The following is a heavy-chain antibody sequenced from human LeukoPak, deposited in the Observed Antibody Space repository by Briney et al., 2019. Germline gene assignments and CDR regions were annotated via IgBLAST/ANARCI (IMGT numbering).Heavy chain of an antibody. CDR3: ARGPTRANSTDY. V-gene: IGHV3-7*01. J-gene: IGHJ4*02. D-gene: IGHD2/OR15-2a*01. CDR2: IKQDGSEK. Sequence: GGSLRLSCAASGFTVSSNYMSWVRQAPGKGLEWVANIKQDGSEKYYVDSVKGRFTISRDNAKNSLYLQMNSLRAEDTAVYYCARGPTRANSTDYWGQGALVTVSS. CDR1: GFTVSSNY.